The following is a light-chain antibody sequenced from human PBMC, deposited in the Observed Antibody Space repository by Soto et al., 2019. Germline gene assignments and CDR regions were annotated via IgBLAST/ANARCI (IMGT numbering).Light chain of an antibody. Sequence: QSVLTQPASVSGSPGQSITISCTGTSSDVGGYNYVSWYQQYPGKAPKLMIYGVTNRPSGVSNRFSGSKTDNTASLIISGLQAEDEAYYYCFSHRGGDSHVFGTGTKLTVL. CDR2: GVT. CDR1: SSDVGGYNY. J-gene: IGLJ1*01. V-gene: IGLV2-14*01. CDR3: FSHRGGDSHV.